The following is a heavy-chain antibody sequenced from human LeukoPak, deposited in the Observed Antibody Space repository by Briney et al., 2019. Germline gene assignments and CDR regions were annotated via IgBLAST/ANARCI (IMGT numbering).Heavy chain of an antibody. CDR2: MNPNSGNT. CDR1: GYTFTTYD. V-gene: IGHV1-8*01. J-gene: IGHJ5*02. D-gene: IGHD4-23*01. CDR3: ARGPNKSDGGNSGSAWFDP. Sequence: GASVKVSCKASGYTFTTYDINWVRQATGQGLAWMGWMNPNSGNTGYAQKFQGRVTITRNTSISTAYMELSSLRSEDTAVYYCARGPNKSDGGNSGSAWFDPWGQGTLVTVSS.